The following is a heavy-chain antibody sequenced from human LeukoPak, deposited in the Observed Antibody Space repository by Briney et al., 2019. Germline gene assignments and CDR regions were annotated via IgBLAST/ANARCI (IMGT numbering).Heavy chain of an antibody. D-gene: IGHD6-19*01. CDR2: IIPIFGTA. J-gene: IGHJ6*03. V-gene: IGHV1-69*06. CDR3: AREAGIIAVAGRYYYMDV. Sequence: SVKVSCKASGGTFSSYAISWVRQAPGQGLEWMGGIIPIFGTANYAQKFQGRVTITADKSTSTAYMELSSLRSEDTAVYYCAREAGIIAVAGRYYYMDVWGKGTTVTVSS. CDR1: GGTFSSYA.